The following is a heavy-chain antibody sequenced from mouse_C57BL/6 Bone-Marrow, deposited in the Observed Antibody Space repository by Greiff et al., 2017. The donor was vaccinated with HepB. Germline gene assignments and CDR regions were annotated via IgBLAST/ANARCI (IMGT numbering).Heavy chain of an antibody. Sequence: EVQLQESGGGLVQPKGSLKLSCAASGFSFNTYAMNWVRQAPGKGLEWVARIRSKSNNYATYYADSVKDRFTISRDDSESMLYLQMNNLKTEDTAMYYCVRQRGYYGVEGYFDVWGTGTTVTVSS. CDR2: IRSKSNNYAT. CDR1: GFSFNTYA. V-gene: IGHV10-1*01. D-gene: IGHD1-1*01. CDR3: VRQRGYYGVEGYFDV. J-gene: IGHJ1*03.